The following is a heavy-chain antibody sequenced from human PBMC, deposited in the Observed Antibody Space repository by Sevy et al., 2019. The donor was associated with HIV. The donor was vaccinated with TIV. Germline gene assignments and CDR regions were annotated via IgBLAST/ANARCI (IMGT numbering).Heavy chain of an antibody. CDR3: ARGGYYYDNAAYYALDS. Sequence: GGSLRFSCVASGFTFSRYSMNWVRQAPGKGMEWVAIIWSDGAYQYHGDSVKGRFTISRDNSKNTLYLQMNNVRVEDTAVYYCARGGYYYDNAAYYALDSWGQGTLVTVSS. CDR1: GFTFSRYS. V-gene: IGHV3-33*08. J-gene: IGHJ4*02. CDR2: IWSDGAYQ. D-gene: IGHD3-22*01.